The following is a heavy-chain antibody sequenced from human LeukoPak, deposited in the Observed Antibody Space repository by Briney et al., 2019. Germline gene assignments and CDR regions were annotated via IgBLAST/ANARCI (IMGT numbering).Heavy chain of an antibody. Sequence: ASVKVSCKASGYTFAGYYIHWVRQAPGQGLEWMGWINPNSGGTNYAQQFQGRVTMTRDTSISTACMELSRLTSDDTAVYYCARDPPSHSLDYWGQGTLVTVSS. V-gene: IGHV1-2*02. D-gene: IGHD2-2*01. CDR3: ARDPPSHSLDY. CDR2: INPNSGGT. CDR1: GYTFAGYY. J-gene: IGHJ4*02.